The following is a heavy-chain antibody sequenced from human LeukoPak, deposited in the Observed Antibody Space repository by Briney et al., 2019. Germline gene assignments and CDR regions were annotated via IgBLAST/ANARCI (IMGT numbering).Heavy chain of an antibody. CDR3: ARDHYGDYGVPGGVRFDP. V-gene: IGHV1-18*01. CDR2: ISAYNGNT. Sequence: ASVKVSCKASGYTFTSYGISWVRQAPGQGLEWMGWISAYNGNTNYAQKLHGRVTMTTDTSTSTAYMELRSLRSDDTAVYYCARDHYGDYGVPGGVRFDPWGQGTLVTVSS. D-gene: IGHD4-17*01. CDR1: GYTFTSYG. J-gene: IGHJ5*02.